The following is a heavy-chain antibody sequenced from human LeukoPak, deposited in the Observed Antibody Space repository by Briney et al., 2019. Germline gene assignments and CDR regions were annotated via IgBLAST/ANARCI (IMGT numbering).Heavy chain of an antibody. CDR3: ARSYSNHLFGMDV. CDR2: MYSGGST. J-gene: IGHJ6*02. V-gene: IGHV3-66*01. Sequence: TGGSLRLSCAASGFTVSSYYMTWVRQAPGKGLEWVSVMYSGGSTYYADSVKGRVAISRDNSQNTVFLQMNSVRVEDTAVYYCARSYSNHLFGMDVWGQGTAVTASS. D-gene: IGHD4-11*01. CDR1: GFTVSSYY.